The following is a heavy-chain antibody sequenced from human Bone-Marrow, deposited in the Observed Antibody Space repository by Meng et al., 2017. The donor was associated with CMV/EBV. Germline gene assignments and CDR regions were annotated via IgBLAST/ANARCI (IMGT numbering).Heavy chain of an antibody. J-gene: IGHJ6*02. CDR1: GGSISSYY. D-gene: IGHD3-3*01. CDR3: ARVPSYYDFWSGYYSRVDYYYGIDV. CDR2: IYYSGST. V-gene: IGHV4-39*07. Sequence: GSLRLSCTVSGGSISSYYWGWIRQPPGKGLEWIGSIYYSGSTYYNPSLKSRVTISVDTSKNQFSLKLSSVTAADTAVYYCARVPSYYDFWSGYYSRVDYYYGIDVWGQGTTVTVSS.